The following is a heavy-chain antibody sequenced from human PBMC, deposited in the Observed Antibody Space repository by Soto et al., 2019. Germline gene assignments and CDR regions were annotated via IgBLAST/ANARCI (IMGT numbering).Heavy chain of an antibody. CDR3: ARVGYDFWSGYRMYGMDV. CDR2: TYYRSKWYN. Sequence: SQTLSLTCTISGDSVSSNSAAWNWIRQSPSRGLEWLGRTYYRSKWYNDYAVSVKSRITINPDTSKNQFSLQLNSVTPEDTAVYYCARVGYDFWSGYRMYGMDVWGQGTTVTVSS. V-gene: IGHV6-1*01. CDR1: GDSVSSNSAA. D-gene: IGHD3-3*01. J-gene: IGHJ6*02.